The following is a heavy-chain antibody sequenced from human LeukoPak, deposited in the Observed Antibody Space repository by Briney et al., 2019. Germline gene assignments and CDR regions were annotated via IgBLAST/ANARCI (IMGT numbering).Heavy chain of an antibody. CDR2: MNPNSGNT. J-gene: IGHJ6*02. Sequence: ASVKVSCKASGYTFTSYDINWVRQATGQGFEWMGWMNPNSGNTGYAQKFQGRVTITRNTSISTAYMELSSLRSEDTAVYYCARSSYYYGMDVWGQGTTVTVSS. V-gene: IGHV1-8*03. CDR1: GYTFTSYD. CDR3: ARSSYYYGMDV.